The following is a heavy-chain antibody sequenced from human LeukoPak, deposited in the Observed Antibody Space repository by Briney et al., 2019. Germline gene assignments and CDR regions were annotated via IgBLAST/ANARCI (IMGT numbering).Heavy chain of an antibody. CDR3: VSARPYYGMDV. D-gene: IGHD6-6*01. CDR2: ISSSSSYI. Sequence: GGSLRLSCAASGFTFSSYSMNWVRQAPGKGLEWVSSISSSSSYIYCADSVKGRFTISRDNAKNSLYLQMNSLRAEDTAVYYCVSARPYYGMDVWGQGTTVTVSS. J-gene: IGHJ6*02. CDR1: GFTFSSYS. V-gene: IGHV3-21*01.